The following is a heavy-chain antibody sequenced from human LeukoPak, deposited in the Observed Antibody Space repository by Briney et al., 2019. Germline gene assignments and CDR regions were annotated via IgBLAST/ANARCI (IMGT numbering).Heavy chain of an antibody. V-gene: IGHV3-7*01. D-gene: IGHD3-10*01. CDR2: IKQDGSEK. CDR1: GFTFSSYW. CDR3: ARDEGELGCGELLSQ. J-gene: IGHJ4*02. Sequence: GGSLRLSCAASGFTFSSYWLSWVRQAPGKGLEWVANIKQDGSEKYYVDSVKGRFTISRDNAKNSLYLQMNSLRAEDTAVYYCARDEGELGCGELLSQWGQGTLVTVSS.